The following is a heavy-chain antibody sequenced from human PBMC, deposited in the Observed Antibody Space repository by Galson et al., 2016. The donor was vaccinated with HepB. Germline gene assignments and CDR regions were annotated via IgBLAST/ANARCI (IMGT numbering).Heavy chain of an antibody. CDR3: ARVEYSSSSGANRFDF. CDR1: GYSFTTQD. CDR2: MNPNNGNT. Sequence: SVKVSCKASGYSFTTQDIHWVRQATGQGLEWMGWMNPNNGNTAYGQKFQGRLAMTRDTSISAAYMDLHSLRSEDTAVYYCARVEYSSSSGANRFDFWGQGTLVTVSS. D-gene: IGHD6-6*01. V-gene: IGHV1-8*01. J-gene: IGHJ4*02.